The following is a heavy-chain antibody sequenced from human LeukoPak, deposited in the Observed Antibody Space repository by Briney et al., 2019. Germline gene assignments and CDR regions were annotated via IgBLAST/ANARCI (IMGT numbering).Heavy chain of an antibody. Sequence: GGSLRLSCAASGFTVSSNYMSWVRQAPGKGLEWVSVIYSGGITYYADSVKGRFTISRDNAKNSLYLQMNSLRAEDTAVYYCAREVFQVSGRRFDSGGRGPLVIVSS. D-gene: IGHD3-10*01. V-gene: IGHV3-66*01. CDR3: AREVFQVSGRRFDS. J-gene: IGHJ4*02. CDR1: GFTVSSNY. CDR2: IYSGGIT.